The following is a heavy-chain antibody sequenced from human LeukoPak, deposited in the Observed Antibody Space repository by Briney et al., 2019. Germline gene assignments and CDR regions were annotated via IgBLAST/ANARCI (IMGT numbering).Heavy chain of an antibody. CDR1: GGPLTCYY. V-gene: IGHV4-34*01. Sequence: SETLSLTCVVYGGPLTCYYWSWIRQPPGKGLEWIGEINDSGSPNYNPSLKSRVTISVDTSKNQISLKLSSVTAADTAVYYCETRDRSNHQDYWGQGTLVTVSS. CDR3: ETRDRSNHQDY. J-gene: IGHJ4*02. D-gene: IGHD1-14*01. CDR2: INDSGSP.